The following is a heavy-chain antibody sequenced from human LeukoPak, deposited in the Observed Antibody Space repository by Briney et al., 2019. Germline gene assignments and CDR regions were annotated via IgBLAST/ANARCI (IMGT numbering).Heavy chain of an antibody. Sequence: GGSLRLSCAASGFTFSVAAMTWVRQAPGKGLEWVSAISGRGGSTYYADSVKGRFTISRDNSKNTLYLQMNSLRAEDTAVYYCAREHSGPGFCVQGTMVTVSS. D-gene: IGHD6-19*01. CDR1: GFTFSVAA. CDR2: ISGRGGST. J-gene: IGHJ3*01. V-gene: IGHV3-23*01. CDR3: AREHSGPGF.